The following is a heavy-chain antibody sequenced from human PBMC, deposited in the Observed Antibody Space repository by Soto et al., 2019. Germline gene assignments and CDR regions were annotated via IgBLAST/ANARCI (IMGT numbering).Heavy chain of an antibody. CDR3: ARRRTERHNWFDP. CDR2: IYYGETT. D-gene: IGHD1-1*01. Sequence: SETLSLTCTVSGASFTSYYWSWIRQPPGKGLEWIGYIYYGETTNYNPSLKNRVTISRDTSKNQVFLRLTSVTAADTAVYYCARRRTERHNWFDPWGQGTLVTVSS. V-gene: IGHV4-59*01. J-gene: IGHJ5*02. CDR1: GASFTSYY.